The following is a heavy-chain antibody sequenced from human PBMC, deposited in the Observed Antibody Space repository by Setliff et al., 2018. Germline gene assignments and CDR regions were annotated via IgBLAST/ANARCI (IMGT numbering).Heavy chain of an antibody. J-gene: IGHJ6*02. D-gene: IGHD3-16*01. CDR3: ARSMIQRSYYCGLDV. CDR1: GGSISSYF. V-gene: IGHV4-4*07. CDR2: IYSNENT. Sequence: SETLSLTCSVSGGSISSYFWNWVRQPAGKGLEWIGRIYSNENTNYNPSLKSRVTMSIDTSKNQLSLKLSSVTAADTAVYYCARSMIQRSYYCGLDVWGQGTTVTVSS.